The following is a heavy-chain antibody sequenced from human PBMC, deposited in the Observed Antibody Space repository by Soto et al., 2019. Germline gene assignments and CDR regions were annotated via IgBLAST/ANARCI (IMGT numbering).Heavy chain of an antibody. CDR1: GFTFTSSA. CDR3: AAEGTGYSSGWFDP. V-gene: IGHV1-58*01. CDR2: IVVGSGNT. J-gene: IGHJ5*02. Sequence: SVKVSCKASGFTFTSSAVQWVRQARGQRLEWIGWIVVGSGNTNYAQKFQERVTITRDMSTSTAYMELSSLRSEDTAVYYCAAEGTGYSSGWFDPWGQGTLVTVSS. D-gene: IGHD5-18*01.